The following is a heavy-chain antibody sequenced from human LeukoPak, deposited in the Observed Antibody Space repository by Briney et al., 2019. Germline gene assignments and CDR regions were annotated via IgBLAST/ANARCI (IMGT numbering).Heavy chain of an antibody. J-gene: IGHJ4*02. Sequence: SVKVSCKASGGTFSSYAISWVRQAPGQGLEWMGGIIPIFGTANYAQKFQGRVTITTDESTSTAYMELSSLRSEDTAVYYCARAAYCGGDCFESSPFDYWGQGTLVTVSS. CDR3: ARAAYCGGDCFESSPFDY. V-gene: IGHV1-69*05. CDR1: GGTFSSYA. CDR2: IIPIFGTA. D-gene: IGHD2-21*01.